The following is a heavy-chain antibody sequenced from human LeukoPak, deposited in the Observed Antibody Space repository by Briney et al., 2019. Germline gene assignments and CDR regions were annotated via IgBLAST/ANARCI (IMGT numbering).Heavy chain of an antibody. CDR1: GGSISSYY. V-gene: IGHV4-59*01. CDR2: IYYSGST. J-gene: IGHJ5*02. D-gene: IGHD3-9*01. CDR3: ARTPYYDILAGFPNNWFDP. Sequence: SETLSLTCTVAGGSISSYYWSWIRQPPGKGLEWIAYIYYSGSTNYNPSLKSRVTISADTSKNQFSLKLSSVTAADTAVYYCARTPYYDILAGFPNNWFDPWGQGTLVTVPS.